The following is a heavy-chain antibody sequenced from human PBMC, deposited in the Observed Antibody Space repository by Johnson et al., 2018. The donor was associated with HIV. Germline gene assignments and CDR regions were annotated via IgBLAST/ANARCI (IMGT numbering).Heavy chain of an antibody. V-gene: IGHV3-66*01. CDR1: GFTVSSNY. CDR2: IYSGGST. J-gene: IGHJ3*02. D-gene: IGHD3-10*02. Sequence: VQLVESGGGLVQPGGSLRLSCAASGFTVSSNYMSWVRQAPGKGLEWVSVIYSGGSTYYADSVKGRFTISRDNSKNTLFLQMNSLRAEETAVYYCAKCGKLLWSGDNDGFDIWGQGTMVTVSS. CDR3: AKCGKLLWSGDNDGFDI.